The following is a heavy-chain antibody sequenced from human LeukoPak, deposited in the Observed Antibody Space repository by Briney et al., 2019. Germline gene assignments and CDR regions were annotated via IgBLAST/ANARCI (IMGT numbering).Heavy chain of an antibody. CDR2: ISYDGSNK. D-gene: IGHD5-12*01. V-gene: IGHV3-30-3*01. Sequence: SLRLSCAASGFTFSSYAMHWVRQAPGKGLEWVAVISYDGSNKYYADSVKGRFTISRDNSKNTLYLQMNSLRAEDTAVYYCASSVSGYDWCFDYWGQGTLVTVSS. CDR3: ASSVSGYDWCFDY. CDR1: GFTFSSYA. J-gene: IGHJ4*02.